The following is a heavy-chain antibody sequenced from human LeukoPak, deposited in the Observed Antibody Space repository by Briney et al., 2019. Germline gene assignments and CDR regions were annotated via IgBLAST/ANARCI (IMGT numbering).Heavy chain of an antibody. Sequence: RAGGSLRLSCAASGFTFDEYGMNWVRQAPGKGLEWVSGLNWSGGSTYYADSVKGRFTISRDNAKSVLYLQMNSLSAEDTAFYYCARNQGRVGAAVYWGQGTLVTVSS. CDR1: GFTFDEYG. CDR3: ARNQGRVGAAVY. V-gene: IGHV3-20*04. J-gene: IGHJ4*02. CDR2: LNWSGGST. D-gene: IGHD1-26*01.